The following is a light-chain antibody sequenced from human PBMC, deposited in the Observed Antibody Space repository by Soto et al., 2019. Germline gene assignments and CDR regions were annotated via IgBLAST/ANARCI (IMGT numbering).Light chain of an antibody. V-gene: IGKV1-5*01. CDR3: QQYKSYPWT. Sequence: DIQMTQSPSTLSASIGDSVVITCRASESISSWLAWYQQKPGKAPKLLIYDVSSLESGVPSRFSGSGSGTDFTLTISSLHPDDFATYYCQQYKSYPWTFGQGTKVEIK. CDR1: ESISSW. J-gene: IGKJ1*01. CDR2: DVS.